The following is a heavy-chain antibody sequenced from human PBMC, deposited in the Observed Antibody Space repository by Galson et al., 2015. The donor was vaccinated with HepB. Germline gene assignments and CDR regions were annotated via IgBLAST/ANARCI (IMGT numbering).Heavy chain of an antibody. V-gene: IGHV1-8*01. CDR2: MNPNSGNT. Sequence: SVKVSCKASGYTFTSYDINWVRQATGQGLEWMGWMNPNSGNTGYAQKFQGRVTITADKSTSTAYMELSSLRSEDTAVYYCARANDMVIASLYYYYMDVWGKGTTVTVSS. CDR3: ARANDMVIASLYYYYMDV. CDR1: GYTFTSYD. J-gene: IGHJ6*03. D-gene: IGHD2-21*01.